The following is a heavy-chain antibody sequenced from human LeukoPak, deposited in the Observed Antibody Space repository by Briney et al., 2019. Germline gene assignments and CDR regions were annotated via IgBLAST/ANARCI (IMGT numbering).Heavy chain of an antibody. Sequence: ASVKVSCKASGYTFTNYGITWLRQAPGQGLEWMGWISGYNGNTHYAQKFQGRVTMTTDTSTTSAYMEVRSLRSDDTAVYYCARGLDSKDAFDFWGQGTLITVSS. V-gene: IGHV1-18*01. CDR3: ARGLDSKDAFDF. CDR2: ISGYNGNT. J-gene: IGHJ3*01. CDR1: GYTFTNYG. D-gene: IGHD3-22*01.